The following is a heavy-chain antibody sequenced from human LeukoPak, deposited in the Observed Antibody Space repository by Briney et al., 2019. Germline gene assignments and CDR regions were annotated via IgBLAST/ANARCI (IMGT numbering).Heavy chain of an antibody. V-gene: IGHV7-4-1*02. J-gene: IGHJ6*02. CDR2: INTNTGNP. D-gene: IGHD6-19*01. CDR1: GYTFTSYA. Sequence: GALVKVSCKASGYTFTSYAMNWVRQAPGQGLEWMGWINTNTGNPTYAQGFTGRFVFSLDTSVSTAYLQISSLKAEDTAVYYCAREMGYSSGWYEINYYYGMDVWGQGTTVTVSS. CDR3: AREMGYSSGWYEINYYYGMDV.